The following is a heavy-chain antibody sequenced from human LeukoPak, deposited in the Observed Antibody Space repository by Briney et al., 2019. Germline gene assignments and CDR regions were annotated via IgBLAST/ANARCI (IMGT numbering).Heavy chain of an antibody. D-gene: IGHD2-21*01. CDR1: GYTFTSYG. Sequence: GASVKVSCKASGYTFTSYGISWVRQAPGQGLEWMGWISAYNGNKNYAQKLQGRVTMTTDTSTSTAYMELRSLRSDDTAVYYCAREVIGTGVGYSIDYWGQGTLVTVSS. V-gene: IGHV1-18*04. CDR2: ISAYNGNK. CDR3: AREVIGTGVGYSIDY. J-gene: IGHJ4*02.